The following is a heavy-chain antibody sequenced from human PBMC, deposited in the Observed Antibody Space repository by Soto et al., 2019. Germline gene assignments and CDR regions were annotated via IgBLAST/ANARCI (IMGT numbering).Heavy chain of an antibody. D-gene: IGHD2-21*02. Sequence: QVQLAESVGGVVQPGRSLRLSCAASGFSFNNHVMHWVRQAPDKGLELVAVIWYDGSYKYYADSVKGRFTISRDNSKNTLYLQMNTLRAQDTALDYSARPSMVTSSSDTWGPGTLVSVAS. J-gene: IGHJ5*02. CDR1: GFSFNNHV. CDR3: ARPSMVTSSSDT. V-gene: IGHV3-33*01. CDR2: IWYDGSYK.